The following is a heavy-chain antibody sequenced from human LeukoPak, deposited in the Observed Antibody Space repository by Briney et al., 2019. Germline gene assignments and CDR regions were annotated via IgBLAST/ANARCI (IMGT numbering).Heavy chain of an antibody. J-gene: IGHJ4*02. CDR1: GFTFRTYW. V-gene: IGHV3-7*04. D-gene: IGHD2-21*02. Sequence: PGRSLRLSRKTSGFTFRTYWMSWVRQAPGKGLEWVANIHPEGNEKYHVDSVKGRFTISRDNAKNSLYLQMNSLRVEDTAVYYCARGDDFSGDYWGQGSLVTVSS. CDR3: ARGDDFSGDY. CDR2: IHPEGNEK.